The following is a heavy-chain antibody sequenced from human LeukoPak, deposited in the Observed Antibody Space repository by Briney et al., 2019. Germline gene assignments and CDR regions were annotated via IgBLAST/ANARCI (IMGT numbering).Heavy chain of an antibody. J-gene: IGHJ5*02. V-gene: IGHV1-2*02. Sequence: ASVKVSCKASGYTFTGYYMHWVRQAPGQGLEWMGWINPNSGGTNYAQKFQGRVTMTRDTSISTAYMELSRLRSDDTAVYYCARDQMGHNRFDPWGQGTLVTVSS. CDR1: GYTFTGYY. D-gene: IGHD5-24*01. CDR2: INPNSGGT. CDR3: ARDQMGHNRFDP.